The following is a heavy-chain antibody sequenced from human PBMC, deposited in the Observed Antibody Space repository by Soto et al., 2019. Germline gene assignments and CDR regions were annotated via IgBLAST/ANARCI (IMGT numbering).Heavy chain of an antibody. V-gene: IGHV4-31*03. J-gene: IGHJ6*02. D-gene: IGHD3-9*01. Sequence: SENLSLTCTVSGGSISSGGYYFSWIRQHPGKGLEWIGYIYYSGSTYYNPSLKSRVTISVDTSKNQFSLKLSSVTAADTAVYYCARSLYDILTCYDYGMDVWGQGTTVT. CDR1: GGSISSGGYY. CDR2: IYYSGST. CDR3: ARSLYDILTCYDYGMDV.